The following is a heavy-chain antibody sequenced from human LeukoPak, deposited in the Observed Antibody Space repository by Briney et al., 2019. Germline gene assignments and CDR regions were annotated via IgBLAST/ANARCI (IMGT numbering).Heavy chain of an antibody. Sequence: ASVKVSCKASGYTFAAYFIHWVRQAPGRGLEWMGRINPNGGDTNYAQKFQGRVTMTGDTSISTAYMELSSLRSDDTAMYYCARVGFTSSWSNFDYWGQGTLVTVSS. CDR3: ARVGFTSSWSNFDY. CDR1: GYTFAAYF. V-gene: IGHV1-2*06. D-gene: IGHD6-13*01. CDR2: INPNGGDT. J-gene: IGHJ4*02.